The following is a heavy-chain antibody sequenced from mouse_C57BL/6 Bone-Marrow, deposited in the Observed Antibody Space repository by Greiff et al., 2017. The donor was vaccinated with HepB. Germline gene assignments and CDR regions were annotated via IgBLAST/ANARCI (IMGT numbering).Heavy chain of an antibody. CDR3: ARHGDGYAVFDY. D-gene: IGHD2-2*01. Sequence: VKLMESGPGLVAPSQSLSITCTVSGFSLTSYGVHWVRQPPGKGLEWLVVIWSDGSTTYNSALKSRLSISKDNSKSQVFLKMNSLQTDDTAMYYCARHGDGYAVFDYWGQGTTLTVSS. CDR1: GFSLTSYG. J-gene: IGHJ2*01. CDR2: IWSDGST. V-gene: IGHV2-6-1*01.